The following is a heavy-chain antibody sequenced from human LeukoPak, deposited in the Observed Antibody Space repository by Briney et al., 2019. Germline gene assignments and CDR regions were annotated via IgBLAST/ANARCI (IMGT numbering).Heavy chain of an antibody. V-gene: IGHV1-69*06. D-gene: IGHD7-27*01. CDR3: ARDHDLTGTYEYLKY. CDR1: GGNFNTYA. CDR2: IIPIFGTG. Sequence: GASVKVSCKASGGNFNTYAISWVRQAPGQGLEWMGGIIPIFGTGNYAQKFQGRVTTTADKSTNTAYMELSSLKSEDTAVYYCARDHDLTGTYEYLKYWGQGTLVSVSS. J-gene: IGHJ1*01.